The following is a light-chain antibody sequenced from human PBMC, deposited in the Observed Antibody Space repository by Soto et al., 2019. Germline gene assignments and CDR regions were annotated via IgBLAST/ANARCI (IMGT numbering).Light chain of an antibody. V-gene: IGLV2-14*01. Sequence: QSALTQPASVSGSPGQSITISCTGTSSDVGAYTYVSWYQQHPGKAPKLMIFEVSDRPSGVSNRFSGSKSGNTASLTISGLQADDEADYYCSSHTTSNTLVFGGGTKLTVL. J-gene: IGLJ2*01. CDR3: SSHTTSNTLV. CDR2: EVS. CDR1: SSDVGAYTY.